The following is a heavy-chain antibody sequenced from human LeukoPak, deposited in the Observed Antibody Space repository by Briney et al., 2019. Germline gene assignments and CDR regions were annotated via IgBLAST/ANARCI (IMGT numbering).Heavy chain of an antibody. Sequence: GGPLRLSCAASGFTFSSYSMNWVRQAPGKGLEWVSSISSSSSYIYYADSVKGRFTISRDNAKNSLYLQMNSLRAEDTAVYYCARDLYYYYYMDVWGKGTTVTVSS. CDR1: GFTFSSYS. CDR3: ARDLYYYYYMDV. J-gene: IGHJ6*03. CDR2: ISSSSSYI. V-gene: IGHV3-21*01.